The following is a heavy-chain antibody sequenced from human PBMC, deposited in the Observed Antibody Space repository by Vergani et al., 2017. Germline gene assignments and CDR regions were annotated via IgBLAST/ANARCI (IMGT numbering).Heavy chain of an antibody. CDR3: ASGKYYSDSTSHFRGRYFDV. V-gene: IGHV4-39*01. CDR2: IYNSGNG. D-gene: IGHD3-16*01. Sequence: HLQESGPGLVKPSETLSLTCTVSGDSIISRSYYWGWIRQPPGKGLEWIGSIYNSGNGDSSSSLKSRVTISADTSKNQFSLRLTSVTAADTAVYYCASGKYYSDSTSHFRGRYFDVWGRGTLFTVPS. J-gene: IGHJ2*01. CDR1: GDSIISRSYY.